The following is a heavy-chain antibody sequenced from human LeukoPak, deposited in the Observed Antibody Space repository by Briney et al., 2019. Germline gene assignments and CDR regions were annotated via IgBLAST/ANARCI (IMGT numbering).Heavy chain of an antibody. CDR2: INPNSGGT. J-gene: IGHJ4*02. CDR3: AREGYYYDSSGYYPFDY. Sequence: ASVKVSCKASGYTFTGYYMHWVRQAPGQGLEWMGRINPNSGGTNYAQKLQGRVTMTTDTSTSTAYMELRSLRSDDTAVYYCAREGYYYDSSGYYPFDYWGQGTLVTVSS. CDR1: GYTFTGYY. V-gene: IGHV1-2*06. D-gene: IGHD3-22*01.